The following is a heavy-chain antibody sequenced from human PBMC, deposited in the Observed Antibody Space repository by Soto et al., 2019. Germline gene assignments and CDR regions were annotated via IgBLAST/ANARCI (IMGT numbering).Heavy chain of an antibody. CDR3: ARDHPRMTTVTLNWFDP. J-gene: IGHJ5*02. CDR2: ISAYNGNT. Sequence: QVQLVQSGAEVKKPGASVKVSCKASGYTITSYGISWVRQAPGQGLEWMGWISAYNGNTNYAQKLQGRVTMTTDTSTSTAYMELRSLRSDDTAVYYCARDHPRMTTVTLNWFDPWGQGTLVTVSS. CDR1: GYTITSYG. V-gene: IGHV1-18*01. D-gene: IGHD4-17*01.